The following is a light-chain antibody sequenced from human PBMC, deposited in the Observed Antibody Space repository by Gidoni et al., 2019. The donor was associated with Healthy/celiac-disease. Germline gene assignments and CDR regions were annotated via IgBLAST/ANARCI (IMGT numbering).Light chain of an antibody. CDR3: QQRSNWLT. CDR2: AAS. CDR1: QSVSSY. J-gene: IGKJ4*01. Sequence: PATLSLSPGERATRCCRASQSVSSYLAWYQQQPGQAPRLLIDAASNRATASPASFSGSGSGTYFTLTISSLEPDDFAVYYCQQRSNWLTFGGGTKVEIK. V-gene: IGKV3-11*01.